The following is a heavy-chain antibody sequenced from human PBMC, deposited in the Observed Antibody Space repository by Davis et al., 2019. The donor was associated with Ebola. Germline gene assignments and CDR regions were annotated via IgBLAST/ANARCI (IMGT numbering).Heavy chain of an antibody. Sequence: GESLKISCSASGFTFSSYAMHWVRQAPGKGLEYVSAISSNGGSTYYADSVKGRFTISRDNAKNSLYLQMNSLRAEDTAVYYCARRGEQWLVNYFDYWGQGTLVTVSS. CDR3: ARRGEQWLVNYFDY. D-gene: IGHD6-19*01. V-gene: IGHV3-64*04. CDR1: GFTFSSYA. CDR2: ISSNGGST. J-gene: IGHJ4*02.